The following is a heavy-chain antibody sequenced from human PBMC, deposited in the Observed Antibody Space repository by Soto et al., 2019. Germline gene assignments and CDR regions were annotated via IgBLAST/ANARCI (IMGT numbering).Heavy chain of an antibody. V-gene: IGHV4-39*01. CDR2: IYYSGST. CDR3: ARHSGYLDY. J-gene: IGHJ4*02. Sequence: LSLTCTVSGGSISSSSYYWGWIRQPPGKGLEWIGSIYYSGSTYYNPSLKSRVTISVDTSKNQFSLKLSSVTAADTAVYYCARHSGYLDYWGQGTLVTVSS. CDR1: GGSISSSSYY. D-gene: IGHD3-22*01.